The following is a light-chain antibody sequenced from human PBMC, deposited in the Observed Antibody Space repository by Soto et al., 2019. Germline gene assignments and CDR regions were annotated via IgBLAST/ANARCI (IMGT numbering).Light chain of an antibody. J-gene: IGKJ5*01. V-gene: IGKV3-11*01. CDR3: QQRSEWPIT. CDR2: EAS. Sequence: EIVMTQSPSTLSVSPGERAPLSCRASQSVSIKLAWYQQKPGQAPRLFIYEASNRATGIPARFSGSGSGADFTLTISSLEPEDFAVYYCQQRSEWPITFGQGTRLEIK. CDR1: QSVSIK.